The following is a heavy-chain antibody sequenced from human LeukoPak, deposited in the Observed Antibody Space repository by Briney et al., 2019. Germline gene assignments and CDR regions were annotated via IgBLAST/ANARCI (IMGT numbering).Heavy chain of an antibody. D-gene: IGHD6-19*01. CDR1: GGTFSSYT. Sequence: SVKVSCKASGGTFSSYTISWVRQAPGQGLEWMGRIIPILGIANYAQKFQGRVTITADKSTSTAYMELSSVRSEDAAVYYCGRVWSSGWYGDYYYMDVWGKGTTVTVSS. V-gene: IGHV1-69*02. CDR2: IIPILGIA. J-gene: IGHJ6*03. CDR3: GRVWSSGWYGDYYYMDV.